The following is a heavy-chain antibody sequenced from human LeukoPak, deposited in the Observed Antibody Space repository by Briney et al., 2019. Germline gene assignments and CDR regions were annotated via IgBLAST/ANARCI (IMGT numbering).Heavy chain of an antibody. CDR3: ARDIVVVPAAKMDV. V-gene: IGHV1-18*01. CDR2: ISAYNGHT. CDR1: GYTFTNYG. J-gene: IGHJ6*04. Sequence: GASVKVSCKASGYTFTNYGITWVRQAPGQGLEWMGWISAYNGHTNYAQKLQGRVTMTTDTSTSTAYMELRSLRSDDTAVYYCARDIVVVPAAKMDVWGKGTTVTISS. D-gene: IGHD2-2*01.